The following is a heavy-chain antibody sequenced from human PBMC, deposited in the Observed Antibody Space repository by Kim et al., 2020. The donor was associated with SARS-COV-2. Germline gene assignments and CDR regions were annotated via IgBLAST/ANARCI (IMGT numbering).Heavy chain of an antibody. Sequence: GGSLRLSCAASGFTFSSYAMSWVRQAPGKGLEWVSVIYSGGSSTYYADSVKGRFTISRDNSKNTLYLQMNSLRAEDTAVYYCAKDGPMKGCSGGSCLAYGMDVWGQGTTVTVSS. CDR3: AKDGPMKGCSGGSCLAYGMDV. CDR1: GFTFSSYA. D-gene: IGHD2-15*01. V-gene: IGHV3-23*03. CDR2: IYSGGSST. J-gene: IGHJ6*02.